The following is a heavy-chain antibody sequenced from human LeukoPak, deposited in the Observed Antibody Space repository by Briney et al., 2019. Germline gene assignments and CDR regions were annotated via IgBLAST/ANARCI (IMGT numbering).Heavy chain of an antibody. CDR1: GFTSSSYA. CDR2: ISYDGSNK. CDR3: ARTDTAMVFGKKDYFDY. Sequence: QPGRSLRLSCAASGFTSSSYAMHGVRQAPGKALEWVAVISYDGSNKYYADSVKGRFTISRDNSKNTLYLQMNSLRAEDTAVYYCARTDTAMVFGKKDYFDYWGQGTLVTVSS. D-gene: IGHD5-18*01. J-gene: IGHJ4*02. V-gene: IGHV3-30-3*01.